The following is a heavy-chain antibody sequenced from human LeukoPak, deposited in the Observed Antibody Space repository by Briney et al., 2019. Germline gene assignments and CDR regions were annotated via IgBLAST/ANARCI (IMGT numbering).Heavy chain of an antibody. Sequence: KPSETMSLTCAVYGGSFSGYYWSWVRQPPGKGLEWIGEINHSGSTNYNPSLKSRVTISVDTSKNQFSLKLSSVTAADTAVYYCARASYDSWSGYPNWFDPWGQGTLVTVSS. D-gene: IGHD3-3*01. J-gene: IGHJ5*02. V-gene: IGHV4-34*01. CDR1: GGSFSGYY. CDR3: ARASYDSWSGYPNWFDP. CDR2: INHSGST.